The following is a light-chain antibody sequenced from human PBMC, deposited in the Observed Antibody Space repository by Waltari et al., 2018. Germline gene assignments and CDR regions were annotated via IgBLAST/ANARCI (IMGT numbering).Light chain of an antibody. CDR1: QSVGRTF. CDR2: GAS. J-gene: IGKJ1*01. Sequence: EIVLTQSPGTLSLSPGERATLSCRASQSVGRTFAWYQQKPGQAPRLLIYGASSRATDIPDRFSGSGSGTDFSLTINRLEPEDFAVYFCQHYVRLPATFGQGTKVEIK. CDR3: QHYVRLPAT. V-gene: IGKV3-20*01.